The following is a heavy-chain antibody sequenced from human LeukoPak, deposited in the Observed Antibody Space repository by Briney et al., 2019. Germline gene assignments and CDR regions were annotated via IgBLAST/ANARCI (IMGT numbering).Heavy chain of an antibody. CDR1: GFTVSSDY. V-gene: IGHV3-53*05. CDR3: ARNWFDP. CDR2: IYSGGST. J-gene: IGHJ5*02. Sequence: GGSLRLSCAASGFTVSSDYMSWVRQAPGKGLEWVSVIYSGGSTYYADSVKGRFTISRDKSKNTVYPQMNSLRFEDTAMYYCARNWFDPWGQGTLVTVSS.